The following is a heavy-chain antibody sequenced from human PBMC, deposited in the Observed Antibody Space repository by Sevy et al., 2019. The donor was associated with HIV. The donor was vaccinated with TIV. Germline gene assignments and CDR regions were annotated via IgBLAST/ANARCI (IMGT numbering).Heavy chain of an antibody. Sequence: GGSLRLSCAASGFTFSSYSMNWVRLAPGKGLEWVSSVSSSNNYIYYADSLKGRFTISRDNSKNSLYLQMNSLRAEDRAVYYCARDHREYSSSSKYYFDYWGQGILVTVSS. CDR2: VSSSNNYI. J-gene: IGHJ4*02. V-gene: IGHV3-21*01. CDR3: ARDHREYSSSSKYYFDY. CDR1: GFTFSSYS. D-gene: IGHD6-6*01.